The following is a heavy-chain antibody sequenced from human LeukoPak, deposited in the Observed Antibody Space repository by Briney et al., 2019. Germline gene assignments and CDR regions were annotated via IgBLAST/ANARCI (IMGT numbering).Heavy chain of an antibody. J-gene: IGHJ4*02. CDR3: AASLSGFDN. V-gene: IGHV1-58*02. Sequence: ASVKVSCKTSGFTFSDSAIQWVRQACGQRLEWVGWIVVGTGNTNSAQKFQDRVTITRDMTTTTAYMELSSLTSEDTAVYYCAASLSGFDNWGQGTLVTVSS. CDR1: GFTFSDSA. CDR2: IVVGTGNT. D-gene: IGHD1-26*01.